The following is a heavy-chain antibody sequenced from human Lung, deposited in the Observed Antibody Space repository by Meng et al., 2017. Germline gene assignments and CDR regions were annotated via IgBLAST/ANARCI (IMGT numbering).Heavy chain of an antibody. D-gene: IGHD1-26*01. Sequence: QVHRQELGPVLVNPSATPSLTCAVSGGSITSSTWWRWVRQTPGKGLEWFGEIFHSGSTNYNPPLESRVTISVDKSKNQFSLKVYSVTAADTATYYCARFDISSSGRGDYWGQGILVTVSS. J-gene: IGHJ4*02. CDR1: GGSITSSTW. CDR3: ARFDISSSGRGDY. CDR2: IFHSGST. V-gene: IGHV4-4*02.